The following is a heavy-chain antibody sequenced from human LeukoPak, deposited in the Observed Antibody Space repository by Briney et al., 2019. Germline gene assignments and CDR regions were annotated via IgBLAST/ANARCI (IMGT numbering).Heavy chain of an antibody. CDR1: GFTFSSYA. Sequence: GGSLRLSCAASGFTFSSYAMHWVRQAPGRGLEYVSAITSDGGTTYYADSVKGRFTISKDNSKNTLYLQMSSLRAEDTAVYYCVKDHFGSGDYWGQGTLVTVSS. CDR3: VKDHFGSGDY. D-gene: IGHD3-10*01. CDR2: ITSDGGTT. J-gene: IGHJ4*02. V-gene: IGHV3-64D*06.